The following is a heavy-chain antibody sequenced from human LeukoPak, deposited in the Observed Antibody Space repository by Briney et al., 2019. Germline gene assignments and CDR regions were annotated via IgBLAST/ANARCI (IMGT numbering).Heavy chain of an antibody. D-gene: IGHD5-12*01. CDR3: ARGRVAPYYYYGMDV. CDR1: GGSISSYY. V-gene: IGHV4-59*12. J-gene: IGHJ6*02. Sequence: SETLSLTCTVSGGSISSYYWSWIRQPPGKGLEWIGYIYYSGSTNYNPSLKSRVTISVDTSKNQFSLKLSSVTAADTAVYYCARGRVAPYYYYGMDVWGQGTTVTVSS. CDR2: IYYSGST.